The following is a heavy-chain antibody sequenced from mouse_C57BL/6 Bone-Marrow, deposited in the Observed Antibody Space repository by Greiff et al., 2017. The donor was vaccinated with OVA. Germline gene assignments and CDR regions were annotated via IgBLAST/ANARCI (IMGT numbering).Heavy chain of an antibody. V-gene: IGHV3-6*01. CDR2: ISYDGSN. D-gene: IGHD6-1*01. J-gene: IGHJ2*01. CDR1: GYSITSGYY. CDR3: ARGLFIKDY. Sequence: VQLQQSGPGLVKPSQSLSLTCSVTGYSITSGYYWNWIRQFPGNKLEWMGYISYDGSNNYNPSLKNRISITRDTSKNQFFLKLNSVTTEDTATYYCARGLFIKDYWGQGTTLTVSS.